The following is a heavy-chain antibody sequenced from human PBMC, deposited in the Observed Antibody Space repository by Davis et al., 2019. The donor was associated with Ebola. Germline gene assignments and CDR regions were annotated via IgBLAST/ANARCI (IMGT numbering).Heavy chain of an antibody. CDR1: GFTFSNYD. CDR2: IGTAGDT. Sequence: GESLKISCAACGFTFSNYDMHWVRQATGKGLEWVSPIGTAGDTYYPGSVKGQFTISRDNAKNSLFLQMSSLRAEDTAEYYCARARYSGVWGQGTLVTVSS. J-gene: IGHJ4*02. D-gene: IGHD5-12*01. CDR3: ARARYSGV. V-gene: IGHV3-13*03.